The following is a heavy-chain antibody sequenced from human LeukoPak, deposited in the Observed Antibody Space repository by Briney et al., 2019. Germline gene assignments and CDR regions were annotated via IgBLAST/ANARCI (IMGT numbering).Heavy chain of an antibody. Sequence: SETLSLTCAVYGGSLGGYYWAWIRQPPGKGLEWIGDINSTGSNNHNPSLKSRLSMSVDTSKNQISLKLTSMTAADTAVYFCARGRSPMWVRGGSGWGGYYSMDVCGRGATVTASS. D-gene: IGHD2-15*01. CDR1: GGSLGGYY. V-gene: IGHV4-34*01. J-gene: IGHJ6*03. CDR3: ARGRSPMWVRGGSGWGGYYSMDV. CDR2: INSTGSN.